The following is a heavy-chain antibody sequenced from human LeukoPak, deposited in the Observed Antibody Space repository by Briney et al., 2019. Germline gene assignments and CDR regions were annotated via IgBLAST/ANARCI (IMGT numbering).Heavy chain of an antibody. CDR1: GFTFSDYG. Sequence: PGRSLRLSCAASGFTFSDYGMHWVREAPGKGLEWVTVISNEGGTKYYADSVKGRFTISRDNSKNTLYLQMNSLRAEDTAVYYCANHEDYGSGSYYHYYYYGMDVWGQGTTVTVSS. CDR3: ANHEDYGSGSYYHYYYYGMDV. D-gene: IGHD3-10*01. V-gene: IGHV3-30*18. J-gene: IGHJ6*02. CDR2: ISNEGGTK.